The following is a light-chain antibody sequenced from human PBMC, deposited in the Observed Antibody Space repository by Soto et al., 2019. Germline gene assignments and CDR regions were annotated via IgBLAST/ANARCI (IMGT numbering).Light chain of an antibody. Sequence: DIQMPQSPSSLSASVGDRVTIPCRASQTISSWLAWYQQKPGKAPKLLIYKASTLKSGVPSRFSGSGSGTEFTLTISSLQPDDFATYYCQHYNSYSEAFGQGTKVDI. CDR2: KAS. CDR3: QHYNSYSEA. CDR1: QTISSW. J-gene: IGKJ1*01. V-gene: IGKV1-5*03.